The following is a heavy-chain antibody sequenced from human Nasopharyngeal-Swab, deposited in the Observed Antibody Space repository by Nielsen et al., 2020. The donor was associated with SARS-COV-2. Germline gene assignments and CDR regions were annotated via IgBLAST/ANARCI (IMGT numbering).Heavy chain of an antibody. CDR1: GFTFDDYA. J-gene: IGHJ4*02. Sequence: GGSLRLSCAASGFTFDDYAMHWVRQAPGKGLEWVSGIGSNSGSIGYADSVKGRFTISRDNAKNSLYLQMNSLRAEDTALYYCAKDIYGDIAAAGGIDYWGQGTLVTVSS. V-gene: IGHV3-9*01. CDR3: AKDIYGDIAAAGGIDY. D-gene: IGHD6-13*01. CDR2: IGSNSGSI.